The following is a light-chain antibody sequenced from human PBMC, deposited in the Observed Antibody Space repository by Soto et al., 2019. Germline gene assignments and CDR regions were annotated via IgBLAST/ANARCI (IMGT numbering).Light chain of an antibody. Sequence: EIVLTQSPATLSLSPGERATLSCRASQSVSSYLAWYQQKPGQAPRLLIYDASSRATGIPARFSGSGSGTDFTLTISSLEPEDFAVYYCQQRSNWPYTFGQRTKLEIK. CDR1: QSVSSY. J-gene: IGKJ2*01. CDR2: DAS. V-gene: IGKV3-11*01. CDR3: QQRSNWPYT.